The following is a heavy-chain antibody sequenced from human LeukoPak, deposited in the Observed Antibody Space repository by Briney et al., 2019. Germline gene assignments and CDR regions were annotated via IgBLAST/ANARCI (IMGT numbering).Heavy chain of an antibody. D-gene: IGHD3-10*02. V-gene: IGHV3-48*03. CDR2: ISSSGSNI. CDR1: GFTLSSYE. J-gene: IGHJ6*04. Sequence: GGSLRLSCAASGFTLSSYEMNWVRQAPGEGLEGVSYISSSGSNIYYADSVKGRFTISRDNAKNSLYLQVNSLRAEDTPVYYCAELGITMIGGVWGKGTTLTIPS. CDR3: AELGITMIGGV.